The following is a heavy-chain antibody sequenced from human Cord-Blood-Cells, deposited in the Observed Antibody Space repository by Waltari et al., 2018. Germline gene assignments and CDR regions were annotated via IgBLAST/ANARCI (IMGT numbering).Heavy chain of an antibody. CDR2: ISSSSSYI. CDR1: GFTFSSYS. CDR3: ARVKSSSSFAFDI. Sequence: EVQLVESGGGLVKPGGSLRLSCAASGFTFSSYSMNWVRQAPGKGLECVSSISSSSSYIYYADSVKGRFTIARDNAKNSLYLQMNSLRAEDTAVYYCARVKSSSSFAFDIWGQGTMVTVSS. J-gene: IGHJ3*02. D-gene: IGHD6-6*01. V-gene: IGHV3-21*01.